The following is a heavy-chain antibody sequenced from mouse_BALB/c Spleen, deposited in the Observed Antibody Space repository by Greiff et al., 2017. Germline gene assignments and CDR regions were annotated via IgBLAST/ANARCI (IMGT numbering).Heavy chain of an antibody. CDR1: GFTFSSFG. D-gene: IGHD1-1*01. CDR3: ARSEGYYGSSYYYAMDY. V-gene: IGHV5-17*02. J-gene: IGHJ4*01. CDR2: ISSGSSTI. Sequence: EVQVVESGGGLVQPGGSRKLSCAASGFTFSSFGMHWVRQAPEKGLEWVAYISSGSSTIYYADTVKGRFTISRDNPKNTLFLQMTSLRSEDTAMYYCARSEGYYGSSYYYAMDYWGQGTSVTVSS.